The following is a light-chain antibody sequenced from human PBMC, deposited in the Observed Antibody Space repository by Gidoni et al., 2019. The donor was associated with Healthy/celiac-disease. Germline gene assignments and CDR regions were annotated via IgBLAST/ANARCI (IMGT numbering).Light chain of an antibody. J-gene: IGLJ1*01. V-gene: IGLV2-14*01. CDR3: SSYTSSSTL. CDR2: DVS. Sequence: QSALTQPASVSGSPGQSITISCTGTSSDVGGYNYVSWYQPHPGKAPKLMIYDVSNRPSGVSNRFSGSKSGNTASLTISVLQAEDEADYYCSSYTSSSTLFGTGTKVTVL. CDR1: SSDVGGYNY.